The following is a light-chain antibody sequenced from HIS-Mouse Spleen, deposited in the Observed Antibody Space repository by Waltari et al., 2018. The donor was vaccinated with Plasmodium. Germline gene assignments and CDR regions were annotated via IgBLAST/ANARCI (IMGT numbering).Light chain of an antibody. V-gene: IGLV3-10*01. CDR1: ALPKQY. Sequence: SYELTQPPSVSVSPGQTARITCPGDALPKQYAYLYQQKSGQAPVLVIYEDSQRPAGIPERFSGSSSGTMATLTISGAQVEDEADYYCYSTDSSGNHRVFGGGTKLTVL. CDR3: YSTDSSGNHRV. J-gene: IGLJ3*02. CDR2: EDS.